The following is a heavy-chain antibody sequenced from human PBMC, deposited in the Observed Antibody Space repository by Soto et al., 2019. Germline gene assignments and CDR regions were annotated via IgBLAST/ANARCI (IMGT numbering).Heavy chain of an antibody. CDR1: GFAFSRVS. V-gene: IGHV3-21*04. Sequence: GGSLILACEACGFAFSRVSMNWVRQAPGKRLEWVASISSANSETWYADSVKGRFIISRDNAQNSLFLQMNTLRPEDSAIYYCARVAYWGPGTPVTIS. CDR2: ISSANSET. J-gene: IGHJ4*02. CDR3: ARVAY.